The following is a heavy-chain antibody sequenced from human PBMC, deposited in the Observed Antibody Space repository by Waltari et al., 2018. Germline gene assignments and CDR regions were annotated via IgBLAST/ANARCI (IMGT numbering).Heavy chain of an antibody. CDR3: ARGDWGLGAFDI. D-gene: IGHD7-27*01. V-gene: IGHV4-61*02. J-gene: IGHJ3*02. Sequence: QVQLQESGPGLVKPSQTLSLTCTVSGGSISSGSYYWSWIRQPAGKGLEWIGRIYTSGITNYNPSLKSRVTISVDTSKNQFSLKLSSVTAADTAVYYCARGDWGLGAFDIWGQGTMVTVSS. CDR2: IYTSGIT. CDR1: GGSISSGSYY.